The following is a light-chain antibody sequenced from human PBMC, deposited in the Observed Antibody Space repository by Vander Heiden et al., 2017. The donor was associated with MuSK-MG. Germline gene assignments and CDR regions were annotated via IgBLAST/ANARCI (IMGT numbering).Light chain of an antibody. V-gene: IGKV1-39*01. CDR2: AAS. CDR3: QHRHSVPYT. J-gene: IGKJ2*01. Sequence: DIQMTQSPSSLSASVGDRVTSICRASQNINKYLNWYQHKQGKAPKLLIFAASTLHNEVPSRFSGSGSGTDFTLTINSLQPEDFATYFCQHRHSVPYTFGQGTKLEIK. CDR1: QNINKY.